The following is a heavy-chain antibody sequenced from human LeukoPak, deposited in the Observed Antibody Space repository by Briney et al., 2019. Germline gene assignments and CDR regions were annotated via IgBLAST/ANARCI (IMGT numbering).Heavy chain of an antibody. V-gene: IGHV4-59*01. CDR1: GGSISSYY. CDR2: IYYSGST. D-gene: IGHD2-15*01. CDR3: ARASVGLFRAFDI. J-gene: IGHJ3*02. Sequence: ASETLSLTCTVSGGSISSYYWSWIRQPPGKGLEWIGYIYYSGSTNYNPSLKSRVTISVDTSKNQFSLKLSSVTAADTAVYYCARASVGLFRAFDIWGQGTMVTVSS.